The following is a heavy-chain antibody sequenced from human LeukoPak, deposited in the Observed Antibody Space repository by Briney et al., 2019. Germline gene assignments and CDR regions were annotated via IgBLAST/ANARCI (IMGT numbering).Heavy chain of an antibody. CDR1: GFTFSSYG. D-gene: IGHD6-19*01. CDR2: IWYDGSNK. CDR3: AKDPHQRIAVAGYFDY. V-gene: IGHV3-33*06. Sequence: GGSLRLSCAASGFTFSSYGMHWVRQAPGKGLEWVAVIWYDGSNKNYADSVKGRFTISRDNSKNTLYLQMNSLRVEDTAVYYCAKDPHQRIAVAGYFDYWRQGTLVTVSS. J-gene: IGHJ4*02.